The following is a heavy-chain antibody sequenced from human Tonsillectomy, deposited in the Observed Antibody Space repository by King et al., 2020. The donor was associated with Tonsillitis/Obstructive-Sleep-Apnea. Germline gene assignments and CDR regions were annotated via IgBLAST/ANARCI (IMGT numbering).Heavy chain of an antibody. D-gene: IGHD5-24*01. CDR3: AKEPRSPDDGHYGMGV. V-gene: IGHV3-30*04. CDR1: GFTFSSYA. Sequence: VQLVESGGGVVQPGRSLRLSCAASGFTFSSYAMHWVRQAPGKGLEWVAVISYDENYKYYADSMKGRFTISRDNSRNTLYLQMDSLGADDTAVYYCAKEPRSPDDGHYGMGVWGQGTTVTVSS. CDR2: ISYDENYK. J-gene: IGHJ6*02.